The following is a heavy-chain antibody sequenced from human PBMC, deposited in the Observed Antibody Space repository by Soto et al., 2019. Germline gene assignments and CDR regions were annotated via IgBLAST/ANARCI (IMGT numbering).Heavy chain of an antibody. CDR1: GFTVSSNY. CDR3: ARDRTDYYYGMDV. Sequence: EVQLVESGGGLVQPGGSLRLSCAASGFTVSSNYMSWVRQAPVKGLEWVSVIYSGGSRYYADSVKGRFTISRDNSKNTLYLQMNSLRAEDTAVYYCARDRTDYYYGMDVWCQGTTVTVS. D-gene: IGHD1-1*01. V-gene: IGHV3-66*01. CDR2: IYSGGSR. J-gene: IGHJ6*02.